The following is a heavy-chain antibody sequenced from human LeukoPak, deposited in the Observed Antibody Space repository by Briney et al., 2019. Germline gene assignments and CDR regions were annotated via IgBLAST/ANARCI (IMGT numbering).Heavy chain of an antibody. J-gene: IGHJ3*02. CDR3: ARDPHPRNYYGPARGTAFDI. V-gene: IGHV3-48*04. CDR2: ISSSSSTI. CDR1: GFTFSSYS. D-gene: IGHD3-10*01. Sequence: PGGSLRLSCAASGFTFSSYSMNWVRQAPGKGLEWVSYISSSSSTIYYADSVKGRFTISRDNAKNSLYLQMNSLRAEDTAVYYCARDPHPRNYYGPARGTAFDIWGQGTMVTVSS.